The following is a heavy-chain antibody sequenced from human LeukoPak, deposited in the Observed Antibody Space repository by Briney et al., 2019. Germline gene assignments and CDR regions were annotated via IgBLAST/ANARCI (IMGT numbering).Heavy chain of an antibody. D-gene: IGHD5-12*01. CDR1: GFTFSSYG. CDR2: ISYDGSNK. V-gene: IGHV3-30*18. CDR3: AKAPRWEYSGYGDY. Sequence: PGGSLRLSCAASGFTFSSYGMHWVRQAPGKGLEWVAVISYDGSNKYYADSVKGRFTISRDNSKNTLYLQMNSLRAEDTAVYYCAKAPRWEYSGYGDYWGQGTLVTVSS. J-gene: IGHJ4*02.